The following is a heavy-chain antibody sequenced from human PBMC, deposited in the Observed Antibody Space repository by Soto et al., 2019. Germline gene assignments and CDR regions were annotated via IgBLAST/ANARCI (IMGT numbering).Heavy chain of an antibody. CDR2: ISGSGGST. CDR1: GFTFSSYA. J-gene: IGHJ4*02. CDR3: AKDMRDIVVVVAAIWAIFDY. V-gene: IGHV3-23*01. D-gene: IGHD2-15*01. Sequence: GGSLRLSCAASGFTFSSYAMSWVRQAPGKGLEWVSAISGSGGSTYYADSVKGRFTISRDNSKNTLYLQMNSLRAEDTAVYYCAKDMRDIVVVVAAIWAIFDYWGQGTLVTVSS.